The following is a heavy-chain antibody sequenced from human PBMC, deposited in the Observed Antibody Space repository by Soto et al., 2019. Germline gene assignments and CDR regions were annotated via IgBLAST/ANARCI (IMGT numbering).Heavy chain of an antibody. CDR2: IYPGDSDT. Sequence: GESLKISCTGSGYAFTSYWIAWVRQMPGKGLEWMGIIYPGDSDTRYSPSFQGQVTISADKSITTAYLQWSSLKASDTAMYYCARGYCTTTICDPWFDPWGQGTLVTISS. CDR3: ARGYCTTTICDPWFDP. D-gene: IGHD2-2*01. J-gene: IGHJ5*02. CDR1: GYAFTSYW. V-gene: IGHV5-51*01.